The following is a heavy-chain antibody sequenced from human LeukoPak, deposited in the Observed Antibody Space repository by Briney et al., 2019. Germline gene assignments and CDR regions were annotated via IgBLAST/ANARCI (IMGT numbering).Heavy chain of an antibody. CDR3: ARTIRGY. CDR1: GFTFSNYW. Sequence: QAGGSLRLSCAASGFTFSNYWMSWVRQAPGKGLEWVANIKEDGSEKYYVGSVKGRFTISRDNAKNSLYLQMNSLRAEDTAVYYCARTIRGYWGQGTLVTVSS. J-gene: IGHJ4*02. V-gene: IGHV3-7*01. CDR2: IKEDGSEK. D-gene: IGHD3-10*01.